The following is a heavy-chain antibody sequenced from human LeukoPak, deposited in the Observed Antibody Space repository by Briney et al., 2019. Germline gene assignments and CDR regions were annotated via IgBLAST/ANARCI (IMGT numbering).Heavy chain of an antibody. CDR1: GYTFNTFG. V-gene: IGHV1-18*01. Sequence: ASVKVSCKASGYTFNTFGVAWVRQAPGQGLEWMGWISGYNGDTDYAANLQGRVTLTTDTSTNTAYMELRSLRSDDAAVYYCARDRGIGGNPFDYWGQGTLVTVSS. D-gene: IGHD3-16*01. CDR3: ARDRGIGGNPFDY. J-gene: IGHJ4*02. CDR2: ISGYNGDT.